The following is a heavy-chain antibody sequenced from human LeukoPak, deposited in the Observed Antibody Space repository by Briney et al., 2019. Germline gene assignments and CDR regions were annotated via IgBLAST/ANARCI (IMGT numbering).Heavy chain of an antibody. V-gene: IGHV4-39*02. J-gene: IGHJ5*02. CDR2: IYYSGNT. Sequence: PSETLSLTCAVSGDSIRSRYYYWAWLRQPPGRGLEWIVTIYYSGNTYYSPSHKSRATISVDASKSLFSLRLTSVTAADTAVYYSATRRFTNWFDPWGPGTLVTVSS. D-gene: IGHD3-3*01. CDR3: ATRRFTNWFDP. CDR1: GDSIRSRYYY.